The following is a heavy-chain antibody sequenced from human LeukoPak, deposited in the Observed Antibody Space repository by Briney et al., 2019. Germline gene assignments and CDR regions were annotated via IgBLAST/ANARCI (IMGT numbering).Heavy chain of an antibody. CDR2: INHSGST. J-gene: IGHJ4*02. V-gene: IGHV4-34*01. CDR1: GGSFSGYY. Sequence: SETLSLTCAVYGGSFSGYYWSWIRQPQGKGLEWIGEINHSGSTYYNPSLKSRVTISVDTSKNQFSLKLSSVTAADTAVYYCARGVTSCYCQDYWGQGTLVSVSS. D-gene: IGHD2-2*01. CDR3: ARGVTSCYCQDY.